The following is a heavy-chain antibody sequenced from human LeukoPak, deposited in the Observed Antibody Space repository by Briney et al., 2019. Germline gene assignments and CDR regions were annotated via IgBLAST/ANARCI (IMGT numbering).Heavy chain of an antibody. CDR2: INSDGSST. J-gene: IGHJ5*02. V-gene: IGHV3-74*01. CDR1: GLPQRRYW. D-gene: IGHD2-15*01. CDR3: ARGCSGGRCYSGGWFDP. Sequence: GGSLRLSCAASGLPQRRYWVYWLRHAPGKGLVWVSRINSDGSSTTYADSVKGRFTISRDNAKNTLYLQMNSLRVDDTAVYYCARGCSGGRCYSGGWFDPWGQGTLVTVSS.